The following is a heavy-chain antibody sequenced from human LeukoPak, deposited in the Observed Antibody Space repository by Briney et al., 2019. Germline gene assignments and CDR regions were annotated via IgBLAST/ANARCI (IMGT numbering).Heavy chain of an antibody. D-gene: IGHD2-15*01. J-gene: IGHJ3*02. CDR1: DYSIRSGYY. Sequence: SETLSLTCDVSDYSIRSGYYWGWIRQPPGKGLEWIGSLYHSGSAYYSPSLRSRVTISLDTSNNELSLRLSSVTAADTAIYCCARQNIVVVVAATPGAFDIWGQGTLVTASS. CDR2: LYHSGSA. V-gene: IGHV4-38-2*01. CDR3: ARQNIVVVVAATPGAFDI.